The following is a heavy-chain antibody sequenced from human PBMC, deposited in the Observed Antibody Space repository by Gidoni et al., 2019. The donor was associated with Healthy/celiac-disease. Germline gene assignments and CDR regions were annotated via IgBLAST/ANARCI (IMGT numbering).Heavy chain of an antibody. V-gene: IGHV3-53*01. CDR2: IYSGGST. D-gene: IGHD6-13*01. J-gene: IGHJ6*02. CDR3: ARLAMLSSWQQNYYYYGMDV. Sequence: EVQLVESGGGLIQPGGSLRLSCAASGFTVSSNYISWVRQAPGKGLEWVSVIYSGGSTYYADSVKGRFTISRDNSKNTLYLQMNSLRAEDTAVYYCARLAMLSSWQQNYYYYGMDVWGQGTTVTVSS. CDR1: GFTVSSNY.